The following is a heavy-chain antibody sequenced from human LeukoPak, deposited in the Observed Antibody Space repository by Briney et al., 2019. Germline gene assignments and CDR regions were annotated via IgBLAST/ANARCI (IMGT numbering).Heavy chain of an antibody. CDR2: IIPIFGTA. Sequence: SVKVSCKASGGTFSSYAISWVRQAPGQGLEWMGGIIPIFGTANYAQKFQGRVTITTDESTSTAYMELSSLRSEDTAVYYCARDLLKERWLQRSDAFDIWGQGTMVTVSS. CDR3: ARDLLKERWLQRSDAFDI. CDR1: GGTFSSYA. J-gene: IGHJ3*02. D-gene: IGHD5-24*01. V-gene: IGHV1-69*05.